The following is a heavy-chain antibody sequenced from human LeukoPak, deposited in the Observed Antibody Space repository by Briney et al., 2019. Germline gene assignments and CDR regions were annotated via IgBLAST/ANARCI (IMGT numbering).Heavy chain of an antibody. D-gene: IGHD3-22*01. V-gene: IGHV4-61*02. CDR2: IYTSGST. Sequence: SETLSLTCTVSGGSISSSNYYWSWIRQPAGKGLEWIGRIYTSGSTNYNPSLKSRVTISVDTSKNQFSLKLSSVTAADTAVYYCASLSYYDSSGYYSHDYWGQGTLVTVSS. CDR1: GGSISSSNYY. CDR3: ASLSYYDSSGYYSHDY. J-gene: IGHJ4*02.